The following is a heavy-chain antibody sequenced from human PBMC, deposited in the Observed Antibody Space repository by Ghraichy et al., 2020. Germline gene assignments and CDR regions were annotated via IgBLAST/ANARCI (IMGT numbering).Heavy chain of an antibody. CDR2: ISGSGHNT. D-gene: IGHD3-22*01. J-gene: IGHJ4*02. CDR3: ARYYYEASGYVFGSGN. Sequence: GSLRLSCAVSGFTFSKYAMSWVRQAPGKGLEWVSGISGSGHNTYYADSVKGRFTISRDNSKNTLYLQMNSLRDEDTAVYYCARYYYEASGYVFGSGNWGQGTLVTVSS. V-gene: IGHV3-23*01. CDR1: GFTFSKYA.